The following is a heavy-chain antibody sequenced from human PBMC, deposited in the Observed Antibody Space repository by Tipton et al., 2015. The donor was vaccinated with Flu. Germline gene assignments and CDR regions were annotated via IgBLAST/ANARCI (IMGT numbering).Heavy chain of an antibody. CDR3: ARLSYYDVDLKNFYFDD. CDR2: ISSSGDT. J-gene: IGHJ4*02. Sequence: LVKPTQTLSLTCSVSVGSINNYYWSWIRQPPGKGLEWIGGISSSGDTYYNPSLKSRVVISVDTSKNQLSLKLTSVTAADTAVYYCARLSYYDVDLKNFYFDDWGQGTLVTVSS. V-gene: IGHV4-59*05. CDR1: VGSINNYY. D-gene: IGHD3-10*02.